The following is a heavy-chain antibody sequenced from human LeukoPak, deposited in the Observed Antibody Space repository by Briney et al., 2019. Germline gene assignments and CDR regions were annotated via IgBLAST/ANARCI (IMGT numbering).Heavy chain of an antibody. Sequence: PGGSLRLSCVASGFTFSNFGVHWVRQVPGKGLEWVSIIYGAERRCYAGSVKGRFTISRDNSKNTLFLQMNNLRVDDTAIYYCVRDWGDDWGQGNLVTVSS. D-gene: IGHD3-16*01. J-gene: IGHJ4*02. CDR1: GFTFSNFG. CDR2: IYGAERR. V-gene: IGHV3-53*01. CDR3: VRDWGDD.